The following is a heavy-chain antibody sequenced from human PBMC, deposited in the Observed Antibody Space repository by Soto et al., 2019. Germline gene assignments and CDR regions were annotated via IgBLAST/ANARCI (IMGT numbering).Heavy chain of an antibody. J-gene: IGHJ4*02. CDR3: ARVGPNCGGDCYLVFDF. D-gene: IGHD2-21*02. CDR1: GASISSYY. CDR2: IYYRGST. Sequence: SETLSLTCSVSGASISSYYWSWIRQPPGKGLEWIGYIYYRGSTNYNPSLKSRVTISVDTSKNQVSLKLSSVTAADTAVYYCARVGPNCGGDCYLVFDFWGQGTLVTVSS. V-gene: IGHV4-59*01.